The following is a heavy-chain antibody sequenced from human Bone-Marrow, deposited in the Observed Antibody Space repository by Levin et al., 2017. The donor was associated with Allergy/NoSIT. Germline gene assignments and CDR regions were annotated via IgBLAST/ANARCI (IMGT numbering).Heavy chain of an antibody. D-gene: IGHD5-12*01. CDR1: GFSFSDYY. CDR3: ARGLPDSGYRRLDY. J-gene: IGHJ4*02. V-gene: IGHV3-11*06. CDR2: ISSTSTYT. Sequence: LSLTCAVSGFSFSDYYMTWIRQAPGKGLEWVSYISSTSTYTNYTDSVKGRFTISRDNLKNSVFLQMNSLRAEDTAVYYCARGLPDSGYRRLDYWGQGALVTVSS.